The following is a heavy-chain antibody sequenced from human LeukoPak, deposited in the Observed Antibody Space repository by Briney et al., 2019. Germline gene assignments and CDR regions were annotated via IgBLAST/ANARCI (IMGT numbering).Heavy chain of an antibody. D-gene: IGHD2-15*01. Sequence: GRSLRLSCAASGFTFSSYGMHWVRQAPGKGLEWVAVIWYDGSNDYYANSVKGRFTISRDNSKNTLYLQMNSLRAEDSAVYFCARKNTQDAFDIWGQGTMVTVSS. J-gene: IGHJ3*02. V-gene: IGHV3-33*01. CDR1: GFTFSSYG. CDR2: IWYDGSND. CDR3: ARKNTQDAFDI.